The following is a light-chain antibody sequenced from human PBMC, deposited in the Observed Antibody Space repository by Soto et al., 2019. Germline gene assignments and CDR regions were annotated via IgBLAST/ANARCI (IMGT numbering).Light chain of an antibody. Sequence: QSALTQPPSASGSPGQSVAISCTGTSSDVGGYNYVSWYQQHPGKAPKLMIYEVNKRPSGVPDRFSGSKSGNTASLTVSGLRGGEGADYSCSSYAGSPIVFGTGTNLTAL. CDR1: SSDVGGYNY. V-gene: IGLV2-8*01. CDR3: SSYAGSPIV. J-gene: IGLJ1*01. CDR2: EVN.